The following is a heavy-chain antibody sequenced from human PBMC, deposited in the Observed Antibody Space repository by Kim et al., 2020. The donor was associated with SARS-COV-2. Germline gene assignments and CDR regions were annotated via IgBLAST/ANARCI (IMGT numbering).Heavy chain of an antibody. J-gene: IGHJ6*02. D-gene: IGHD3-10*01. V-gene: IGHV3-48*03. Sequence: GGSLRLSCAASGFTFSSYEMNWVRQAPGKGLEWVSYISSSGSTIYYADSVKGRFTISRDNAKNSLYLQMNSLRAEDTAVYYCARVGSIWFGGYGMDVWGQGTTVTVSS. CDR3: ARVGSIWFGGYGMDV. CDR1: GFTFSSYE. CDR2: ISSSGSTI.